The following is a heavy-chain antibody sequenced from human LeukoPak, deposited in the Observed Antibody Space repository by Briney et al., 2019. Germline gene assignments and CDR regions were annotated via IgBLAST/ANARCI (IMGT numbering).Heavy chain of an antibody. J-gene: IGHJ4*02. Sequence: SQTLSLTCTVSGDSISSGSYYWSWIRQPAGKGLEWIGIIYHSGNTYYNPSLKSRVTISVDTSKNQFSLKLSSVTAADTAVYYCATDSSGWVDYWGQGTLVTVSS. CDR1: GDSISSGSYY. CDR3: ATDSSGWVDY. CDR2: IYHSGNT. D-gene: IGHD6-19*01. V-gene: IGHV4-61*02.